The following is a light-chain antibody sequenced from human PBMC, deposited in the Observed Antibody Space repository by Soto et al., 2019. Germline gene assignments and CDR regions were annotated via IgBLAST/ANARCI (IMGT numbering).Light chain of an antibody. J-gene: IGKJ4*01. CDR3: QQYDNRPFP. CDR1: QDISNY. V-gene: IGKV1-33*01. Sequence: DIQMTQSPSALSASVGDRVTITCQASQDISNYLNWYQQKPGKAPDLLIYDASKLETGVPSRFNGSVSGTDFSFTISSLQPQDSATYYCQQYDNRPFPFGGGTKGELK. CDR2: DAS.